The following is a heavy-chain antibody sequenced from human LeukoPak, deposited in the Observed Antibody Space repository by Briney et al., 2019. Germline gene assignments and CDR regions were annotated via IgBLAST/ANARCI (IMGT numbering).Heavy chain of an antibody. J-gene: IGHJ4*02. CDR2: IYTGGDT. Sequence: GGSLRLSCAASGFTVSSNYMSWVRQAPGKGLEWVSGIYTGGDTYYADSVKDRFAISRDNSKNTLYLQMNSLRAEDTAVYYCTKGLWAGVSAARDWGQGTLVTVSS. CDR1: GFTVSSNY. V-gene: IGHV3-66*01. CDR3: TKGLWAGVSAARD. D-gene: IGHD3-10*01.